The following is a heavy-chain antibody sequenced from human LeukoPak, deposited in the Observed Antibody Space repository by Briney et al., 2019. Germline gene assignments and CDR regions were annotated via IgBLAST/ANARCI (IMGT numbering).Heavy chain of an antibody. CDR3: ARPYYYGSGSKYYFDY. D-gene: IGHD3-10*01. V-gene: IGHV1-2*02. CDR1: GYTFTGYY. CDR2: INPNSGGT. J-gene: IGHJ4*02. Sequence: ASVKVSCKASGYTFTGYYMHWVRQAPGQGLEWMGWINPNSGGTNYAQKFQGRVTMTRDTSISTAYMELSRLRSDDTAVYYCARPYYYGSGSKYYFDYWGQGTLVTVSS.